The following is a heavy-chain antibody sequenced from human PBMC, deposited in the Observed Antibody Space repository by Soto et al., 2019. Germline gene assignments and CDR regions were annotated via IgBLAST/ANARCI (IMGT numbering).Heavy chain of an antibody. CDR1: GGSISSGNYY. J-gene: IGHJ5*02. D-gene: IGHD2-21*02. CDR3: ARHPSDFWFDP. V-gene: IGHV4-39*01. CDR2: IYYSGST. Sequence: SETLSLTCTVSGGSISSGNYYWSWIRQPPGKGLEWIGSIYYSGSTYYNPSLKSRVTVSVDTSKNQFSLKLSSVTAADTAVYYCARHPSDFWFDPWGQGTLVTVSS.